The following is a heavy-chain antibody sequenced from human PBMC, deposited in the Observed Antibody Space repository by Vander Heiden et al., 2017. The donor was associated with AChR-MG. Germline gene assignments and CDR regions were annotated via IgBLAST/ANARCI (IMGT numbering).Heavy chain of an antibody. V-gene: IGHV3-30*02. D-gene: IGHD4-17*01. Sequence: QVQLVESGGGVVQPGGSLRLSCAASGFPFSSYGLHWVRQAPGKGREWVAFIRYDGSNRYYPDSVEGRFSVSRDNSKNTLYLQMNSLRAEDTALYYCAKDQIPTLGYGVPAFWGQGTLVTVSS. CDR1: GFPFSSYG. CDR3: AKDQIPTLGYGVPAF. CDR2: IRYDGSNR. J-gene: IGHJ4*02.